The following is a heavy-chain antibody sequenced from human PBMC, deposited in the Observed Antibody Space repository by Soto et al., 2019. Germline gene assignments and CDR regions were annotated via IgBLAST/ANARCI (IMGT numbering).Heavy chain of an antibody. CDR3: ARDVNTKVRGVIQNWFDP. V-gene: IGHV4-31*03. Sequence: PSETLSLTCTVSGGSISSGGYYWSWIRQHPGKGLEWIGYIYYSGSTYYNPSLKSRVTISVDTSKNQFSLKLSSVTAADTAVYYCARDVNTKVRGVIQNWFDPWGQGTLVTVSS. CDR1: GGSISSGGYY. CDR2: IYYSGST. J-gene: IGHJ5*02. D-gene: IGHD3-10*01.